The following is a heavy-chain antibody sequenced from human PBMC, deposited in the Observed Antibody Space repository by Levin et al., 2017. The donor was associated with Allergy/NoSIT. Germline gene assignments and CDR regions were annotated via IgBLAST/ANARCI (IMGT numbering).Heavy chain of an antibody. CDR2: IWYDGSNK. J-gene: IGHJ4*02. CDR1: GFTFSSYG. D-gene: IGHD2-15*01. V-gene: IGHV3-33*01. CDR3: AREGGFVGEVDY. Sequence: GESLKISCAASGFTFSSYGMHWVRQAPGKGLEWVAVIWYDGSNKYYADSVKGRFTISRDNSKNTLYLQMNSLRAEDTAVYYCAREGGFVGEVDYWGQGTLVTVSS.